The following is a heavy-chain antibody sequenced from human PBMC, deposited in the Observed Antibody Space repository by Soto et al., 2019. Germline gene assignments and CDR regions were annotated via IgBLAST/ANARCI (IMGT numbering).Heavy chain of an antibody. CDR3: ARERYYYGSADY. V-gene: IGHV3-7*01. CDR2: IKEDGSEK. CDR1: GFTFSSYW. J-gene: IGHJ4*02. D-gene: IGHD3-10*01. Sequence: EVQVVESGGGLVQPGGSLRLSCAASGFTFSSYWMSWVRQAPGKGLEWVANIKEDGSEKNYVDSVKGQFTISRDNAKNSLYLQMNRLRAEDTAVYYCARERYYYGSADYWGQGTLVTVSS.